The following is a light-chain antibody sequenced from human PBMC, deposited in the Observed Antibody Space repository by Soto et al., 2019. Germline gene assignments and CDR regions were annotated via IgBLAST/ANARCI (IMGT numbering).Light chain of an antibody. CDR3: SSYTSSSTYV. J-gene: IGLJ1*01. Sequence: QSVLTQPPSVSGSPGQSVTISCTGTSGDVGSYNRVSWYQQPPGTAPKVMIYDVSNRPSGVPDRFSGSKSGNTASLTISGLQAEDESDYYCSSYTSSSTYVFGTGTKVTVL. CDR1: SGDVGSYNR. V-gene: IGLV2-18*02. CDR2: DVS.